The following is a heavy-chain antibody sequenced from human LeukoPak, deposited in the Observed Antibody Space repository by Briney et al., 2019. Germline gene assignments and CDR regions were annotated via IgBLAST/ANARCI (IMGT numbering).Heavy chain of an antibody. J-gene: IGHJ4*02. CDR1: GFTFSSYE. D-gene: IGHD6-13*01. Sequence: GGSLRLSCAASGFTFSSYEMNWVRQAPGKGLEWVSTISGSGDSTYYADSVKGRFTISRDNSKNTLLLQMNRLRAEDTAVYYCAKGDSSSWFSGFDYWGQGTLVTVSS. CDR3: AKGDSSSWFSGFDY. V-gene: IGHV3-23*01. CDR2: ISGSGDST.